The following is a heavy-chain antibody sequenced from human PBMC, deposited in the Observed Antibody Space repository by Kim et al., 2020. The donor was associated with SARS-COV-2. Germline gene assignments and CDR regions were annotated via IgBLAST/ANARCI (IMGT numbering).Heavy chain of an antibody. D-gene: IGHD4-17*01. J-gene: IGHJ4*02. Sequence: GGSLRLSCATSGFTFRSYALSWVRQAPGKGLEYVSLITLTGATTFYADSVKGRFTISRDSSRDTLYLQLNDLRAEDTAVYYCATKTDGDYWFDNWGQGTLVTVSS. CDR3: ATKTDGDYWFDN. CDR2: ITLTGATT. CDR1: GFTFRSYA. V-gene: IGHV3-23*01.